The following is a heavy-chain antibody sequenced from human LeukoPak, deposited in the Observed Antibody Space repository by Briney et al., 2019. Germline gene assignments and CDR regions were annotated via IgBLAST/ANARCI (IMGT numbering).Heavy chain of an antibody. CDR1: GYTFTGYY. Sequence: ASVNVSCKASGYTFTGYYMHWVRQAPGQGLEWMGWINPNSGGTNYAQKFQGRVTMTRDTSISTAYMELSRLRSDDTAVYYCASPSEGNYADFDYWGQGTLVTVSS. CDR2: INPNSGGT. J-gene: IGHJ4*02. D-gene: IGHD1-7*01. CDR3: ASPSEGNYADFDY. V-gene: IGHV1-2*02.